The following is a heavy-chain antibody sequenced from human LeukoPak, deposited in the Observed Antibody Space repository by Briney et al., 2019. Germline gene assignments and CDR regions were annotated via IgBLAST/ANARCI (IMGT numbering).Heavy chain of an antibody. J-gene: IGHJ5*02. Sequence: SQTLSLTCTVSGGSISSGGYYWSWLRPHPGKGLEWIGYIYYSGSNYYNPSLKSRVTISVDTSKNQFSLKLSSVTAADTAVYYCARGIAARPTNWFDPWGQGTLVTVSS. D-gene: IGHD6-6*01. CDR1: GGSISSGGYY. CDR3: ARGIAARPTNWFDP. CDR2: IYYSGSN. V-gene: IGHV4-31*03.